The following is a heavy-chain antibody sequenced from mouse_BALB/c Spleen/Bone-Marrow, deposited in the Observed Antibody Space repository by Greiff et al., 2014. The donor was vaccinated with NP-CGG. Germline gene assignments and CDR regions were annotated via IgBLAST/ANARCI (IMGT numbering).Heavy chain of an antibody. CDR2: ISYDGSN. CDR1: GYSITRGYY. CDR3: ARDNLDY. J-gene: IGHJ2*01. Sequence: VQLKESGPGLVKPSQSLSLTCSVTGYSITRGYYWNWIRQFPGNKLEWMGYISYDGSNNYNPSLKNRISITRDTSKNQFFLKLNSVTTEDTATYYCARDNLDYWGQGTTLTVSS. V-gene: IGHV3-6*02.